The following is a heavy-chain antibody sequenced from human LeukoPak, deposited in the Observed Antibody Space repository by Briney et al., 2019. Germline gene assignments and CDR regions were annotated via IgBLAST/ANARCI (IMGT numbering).Heavy chain of an antibody. CDR3: ARDHNQGSYYYGMDV. CDR1: GGTFSSYA. CDR2: IIPILGIA. Sequence: SVKVSCKASGGTFSSYAISWVRQAPGQGLEWMGRIIPILGIANYAQKFQGRVTITADKSTSTAYMELSSLRSEDTAVYYCARDHNQGSYYYGMDVWGQGTTVTVSS. D-gene: IGHD3-10*01. J-gene: IGHJ6*02. V-gene: IGHV1-69*04.